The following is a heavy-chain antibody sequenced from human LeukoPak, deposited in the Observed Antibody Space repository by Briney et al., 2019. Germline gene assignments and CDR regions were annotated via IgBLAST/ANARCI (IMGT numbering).Heavy chain of an antibody. Sequence: GGSLRLSCAASRFTFSNYAMTWVRQAPGKGLEWVSAISGSGGSTYYADSVKGRFTISRDNSKNTLYLQMNSLRAEDTAVYYCAKGREQQLDEAYYFDYWGQGTLVTVSS. CDR3: AKGREQQLDEAYYFDY. J-gene: IGHJ4*02. CDR2: ISGSGGST. CDR1: RFTFSNYA. V-gene: IGHV3-23*01. D-gene: IGHD6-13*01.